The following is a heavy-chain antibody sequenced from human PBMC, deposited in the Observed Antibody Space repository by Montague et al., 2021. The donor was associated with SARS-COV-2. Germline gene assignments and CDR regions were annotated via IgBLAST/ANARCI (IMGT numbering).Heavy chain of an antibody. Sequence: CAISGDSVSSNSAAWNWIRQSPSRGLEWLGRTYYRSKWYNDYAVSVKSRITINPDTSKNQFSLKLTSVAAADTAVYYCARLGEGVVPAPILGVGPYYSYYYMDVWGKGTTVTVSS. CDR2: TYYRSKWYN. J-gene: IGHJ6*03. V-gene: IGHV6-1*01. D-gene: IGHD2-2*02. CDR3: ARLGEGVVPAPILGVGPYYSYYYMDV. CDR1: GDSVSSNSAA.